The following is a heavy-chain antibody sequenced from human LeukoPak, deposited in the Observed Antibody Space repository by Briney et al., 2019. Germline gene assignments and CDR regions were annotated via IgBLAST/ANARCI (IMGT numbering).Heavy chain of an antibody. CDR1: GGTFSSYT. J-gene: IGHJ4*02. V-gene: IGHV1-69*02. D-gene: IGHD2-8*01. CDR2: IIPILGIA. Sequence: ASVKVSCKASGGTFSSYTISWVRPAPGQGLEWMGRIIPILGIANYAQKFQGRVTITADKSTSTAYMELSSLRSEDTAVYYCARVTNGGGSDYWGQGTLVTVSS. CDR3: ARVTNGGGSDY.